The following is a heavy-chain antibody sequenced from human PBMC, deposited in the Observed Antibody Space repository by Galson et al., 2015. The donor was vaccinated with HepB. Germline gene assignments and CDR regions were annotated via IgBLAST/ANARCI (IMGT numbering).Heavy chain of an antibody. CDR1: GYTFTGHY. D-gene: IGHD3-10*01. Sequence: SVKVSCKASGYTFTGHYMHWVRQAPGQGLEWMGWINPNSGGTNYAQKFQGWVTMTRDTSISTAYMELSRLRSDDTAVYYCARSAEPDLGLLWFGEFPFDYWGQGTLVTVSS. CDR2: INPNSGGT. J-gene: IGHJ4*02. CDR3: ARSAEPDLGLLWFGEFPFDY. V-gene: IGHV1-2*04.